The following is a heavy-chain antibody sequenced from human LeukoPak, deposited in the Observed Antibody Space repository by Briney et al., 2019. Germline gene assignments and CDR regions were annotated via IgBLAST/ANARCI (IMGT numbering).Heavy chain of an antibody. CDR2: ISGSGGST. CDR3: ASLDYFDSSDYGDY. CDR1: GFTFNNYA. D-gene: IGHD3-22*01. V-gene: IGHV3-23*01. J-gene: IGHJ4*02. Sequence: PGGSLRPSCAASGFTFNNYAMSWVRQAPGKGLEWVSAISGSGGSTYYTDSVTGRFTISRDNSKNTLYLQMNSLRAEDTALYYCASLDYFDSSDYGDYWGQGTLVTVSS.